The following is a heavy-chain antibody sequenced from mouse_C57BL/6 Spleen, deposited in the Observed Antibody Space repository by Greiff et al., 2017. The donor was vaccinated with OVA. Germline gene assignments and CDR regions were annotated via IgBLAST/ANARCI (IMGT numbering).Heavy chain of an antibody. CDR3: ARGELHFDY. J-gene: IGHJ2*01. Sequence: EVQLVESGGGLVKPGGSLKLSCAASGFTFSDYGMHWVRQAPEKGLEWVAYISSGSSTIYYADTVKGRFTIYRDNAKNTLFLHMTSLMSEDTAMYYCARGELHFDYWGQGTTLTVSS. CDR2: ISSGSSTI. CDR1: GFTFSDYG. V-gene: IGHV5-17*01.